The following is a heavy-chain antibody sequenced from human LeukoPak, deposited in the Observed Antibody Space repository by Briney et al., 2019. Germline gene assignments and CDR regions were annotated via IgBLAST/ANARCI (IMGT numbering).Heavy chain of an antibody. Sequence: SPSETLSLTCTVSGGSISSYYWTWIRQPPGKGLEWIAYIHSSGSTNYNPSLKSRVIISVDTSRSQLSLKLSSVTAADTAVYYCARIEGDNSLDYWGQGTLVTVSS. CDR2: IHSSGST. D-gene: IGHD3-16*01. V-gene: IGHV4-59*01. CDR3: ARIEGDNSLDY. J-gene: IGHJ4*02. CDR1: GGSISSYY.